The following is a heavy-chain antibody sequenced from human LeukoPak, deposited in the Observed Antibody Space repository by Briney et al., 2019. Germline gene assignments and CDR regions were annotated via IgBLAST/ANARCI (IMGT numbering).Heavy chain of an antibody. J-gene: IGHJ5*02. CDR2: IYTSGST. D-gene: IGHD1-26*01. V-gene: IGHV4-4*07. Sequence: ETLSLTCTVSGSSISNYYWSWIRQPAGKGLEWNGRIYTSGSTNYNPSLKSRVTISVDTSKNQFSLKLSSVTAADTAVYYCARTVGATEKWFDPWGQGTLVTVSS. CDR3: ARTVGATEKWFDP. CDR1: GSSISNYY.